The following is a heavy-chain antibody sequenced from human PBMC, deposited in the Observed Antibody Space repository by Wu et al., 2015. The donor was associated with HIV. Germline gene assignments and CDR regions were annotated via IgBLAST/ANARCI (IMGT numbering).Heavy chain of an antibody. Sequence: QVQLVQSGAEVKKPGASVKVSCKASGYTFTSYGISWVRQAPGQGLEWMGWISAYNGNTNYAQKLQGRVTMTTDTSTSTAYMELRSLRSDDTAVYYCARAGKNYDILTGYYGVEYFQHWGQGTLVTVSS. CDR2: ISAYNGNT. CDR3: ARAGKNYDILTGYYGVEYFQH. J-gene: IGHJ1*01. CDR1: GYTFTSYG. D-gene: IGHD3-9*01. V-gene: IGHV1-18*01.